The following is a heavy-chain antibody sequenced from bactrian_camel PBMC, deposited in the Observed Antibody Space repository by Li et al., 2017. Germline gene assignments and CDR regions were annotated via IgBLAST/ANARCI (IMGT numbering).Heavy chain of an antibody. Sequence: VQLVESGGDLVQPGGSLRLSCAASGFAFRHYPMSWVRQAPGKGLEWVSLIKGGGDVTYYADSVQGRFTISRDNAKNTLFLQMSGLKPEDTAVYYCAAEINPRGVPDFGYWGQGTQVTVS. CDR2: IKGGGDVT. V-gene: IGHV3S31*01. CDR3: AAEINPRGVPDFGY. CDR1: GFAFRHYP. J-gene: IGHJ6*01. D-gene: IGHD1*01.